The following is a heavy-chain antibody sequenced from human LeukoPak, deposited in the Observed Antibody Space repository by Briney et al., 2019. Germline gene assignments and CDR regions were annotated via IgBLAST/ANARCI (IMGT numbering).Heavy chain of an antibody. CDR2: ISSSSSYI. D-gene: IGHD4-17*01. V-gene: IGHV3-21*01. CDR3: AYGDYEIGDGLVDY. CDR1: GFTFSSYS. Sequence: GSLRLSCAASGFTFSSYSMNWVRQAPGKGLEWVSSISSSSSYIYYADSVKGRFTISRDNAKNSLYLQMNSLRAEDTAVYYCAYGDYEIGDGLVDYWGQGTLVTVSS. J-gene: IGHJ4*02.